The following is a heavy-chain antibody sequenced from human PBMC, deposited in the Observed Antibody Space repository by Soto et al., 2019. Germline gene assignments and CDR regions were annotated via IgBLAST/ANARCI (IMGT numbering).Heavy chain of an antibody. Sequence: PGEALKISCKGSGYRFTSYWIGGVRQMPGKGLEWMGIIYPGDSDTRYSPSFQGQVTISADKSISTAYLQWSSLKASDTAIYYCARTAAAGKYYYGVHGRVQGTTDTVSS. J-gene: IGHJ6*02. D-gene: IGHD6-13*01. CDR1: GYRFTSYW. V-gene: IGHV5-51*01. CDR2: IYPGDSDT. CDR3: ARTAAAGKYYYGVHG.